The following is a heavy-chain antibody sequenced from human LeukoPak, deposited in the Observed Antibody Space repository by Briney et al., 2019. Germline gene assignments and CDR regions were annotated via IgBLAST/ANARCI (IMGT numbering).Heavy chain of an antibody. D-gene: IGHD3-10*01. Sequence: ASVKVSCKVSGYTFTSYDINWVRQATGQGLEWMGWMNPNSGNTGYAQKFQGRVTMTRNTSISTAYMELSSLRSEDTAVYYCARGPPTLLWFGPTENLDYWGQGTLVTVSS. CDR2: MNPNSGNT. CDR1: GYTFTSYD. J-gene: IGHJ4*02. CDR3: ARGPPTLLWFGPTENLDY. V-gene: IGHV1-8*01.